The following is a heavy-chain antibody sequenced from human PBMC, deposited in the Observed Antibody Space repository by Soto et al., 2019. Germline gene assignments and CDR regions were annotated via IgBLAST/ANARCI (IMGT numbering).Heavy chain of an antibody. D-gene: IGHD6-19*01. CDR1: GYTFTSYY. CDR3: FVRGCKEFDY. Sequence: QVQLVQSGAEVKKPGASVKVSCKASGYTFTSYYMHWVRQAPGQGLEWMGIINPSGGSTSYAQKVLGGVTMNRDESTITVYMERSSLISEDPDVYYSFVRGCKEFDYWGQGTLVTVSS. J-gene: IGHJ4*02. V-gene: IGHV1-46*01. CDR2: INPSGGST.